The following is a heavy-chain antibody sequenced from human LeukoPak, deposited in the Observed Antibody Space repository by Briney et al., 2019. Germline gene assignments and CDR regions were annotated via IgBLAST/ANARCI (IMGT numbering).Heavy chain of an antibody. Sequence: ASVNVSCKASGGTFSSYAISWVRQPPGQGLEWMGGIILIFGTANYAQKFQGRVTITADESTSTAYMELSSLRSEDTAVYYCARDPDYGDYENAFDIWGQGTMVTVTS. J-gene: IGHJ3*02. CDR3: ARDPDYGDYENAFDI. V-gene: IGHV1-69*13. CDR2: IILIFGTA. D-gene: IGHD4-17*01. CDR1: GGTFSSYA.